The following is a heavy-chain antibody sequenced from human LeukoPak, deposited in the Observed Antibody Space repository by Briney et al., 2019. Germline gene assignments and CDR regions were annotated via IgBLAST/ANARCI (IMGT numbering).Heavy chain of an antibody. Sequence: SETLSLTCAVYGGSSSGYYWSWIRQPPGKGLEWIGEINHSGSTNYNPSLKSRVTISVDTSKNQFSLKLSSVTAADTAVYYCARPRWFGEFGGYYYYMDVWGKGTTVTISS. J-gene: IGHJ6*03. CDR1: GGSSSGYY. CDR2: INHSGST. D-gene: IGHD3-10*01. V-gene: IGHV4-34*01. CDR3: ARPRWFGEFGGYYYYMDV.